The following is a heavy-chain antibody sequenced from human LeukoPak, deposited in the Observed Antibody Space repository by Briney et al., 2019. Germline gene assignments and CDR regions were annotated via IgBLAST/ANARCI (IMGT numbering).Heavy chain of an antibody. J-gene: IGHJ6*03. V-gene: IGHV4-59*11. D-gene: IGHD3-22*01. CDR3: ATQDYYDSSGQARPAHYYYYMDV. CDR1: GGSISSHY. Sequence: SATLSLTCTVSGGSISSHYWSWIRQPPGKGLEWIGYIYYSGSTNYNPSLKSRVTISVDTSKNQFSLKLSSVTAADTAVYYWATQDYYDSSGQARPAHYYYYMDVWVKGTTVTVSS. CDR2: IYYSGST.